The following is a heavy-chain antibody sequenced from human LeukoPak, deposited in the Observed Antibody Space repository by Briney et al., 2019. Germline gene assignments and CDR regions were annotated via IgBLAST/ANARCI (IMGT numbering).Heavy chain of an antibody. CDR3: ATNPSSSWYWSNYYYGMDA. CDR2: IYGDGRT. CDR1: GFSVSNNY. D-gene: IGHD6-13*01. J-gene: IGHJ6*02. V-gene: IGHV3-53*01. Sequence: GGSLRLSCVVSGFSVSNNYIIWVRQAPGNGLERVSVIYGDGRTSHSTSVRGRFTISRDNSKNIVSLQMNNLRAEDTAVYYCATNPSSSWYWSNYYYGMDAWGQGTTVTVSS.